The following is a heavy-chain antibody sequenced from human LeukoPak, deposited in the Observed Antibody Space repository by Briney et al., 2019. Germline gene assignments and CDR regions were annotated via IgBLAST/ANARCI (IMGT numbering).Heavy chain of an antibody. CDR1: GYTLTELS. D-gene: IGHD6-13*01. CDR2: FDPEDGET. J-gene: IGHJ4*02. V-gene: IGHV1-24*01. CDR3: ARDRRGYSSSWPFDY. Sequence: ASVKVSCKVSGYTLTELSMHWVRQAPGKGLEWMGGFDPEDGETIYAQKFQGRVTMTEDTSTDTAYMELSSLRSDDTAVYYCARDRRGYSSSWPFDYWGQGTLVTVSS.